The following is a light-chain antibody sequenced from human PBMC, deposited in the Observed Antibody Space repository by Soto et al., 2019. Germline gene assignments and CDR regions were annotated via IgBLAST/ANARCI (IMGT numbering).Light chain of an antibody. CDR2: GVS. CDR3: SSYTSSSTPYV. Sequence: QSALTQPASVSGSPGQSITISCTGTITDIGAYNYVSWYQQHPGKAPKLLIYGVSSRPSGVSNRFSGSKSGNAAYLTISGLQADDEAEYYCSSYTSSSTPYVFGSGTKVTXL. V-gene: IGLV2-14*01. CDR1: ITDIGAYNY. J-gene: IGLJ1*01.